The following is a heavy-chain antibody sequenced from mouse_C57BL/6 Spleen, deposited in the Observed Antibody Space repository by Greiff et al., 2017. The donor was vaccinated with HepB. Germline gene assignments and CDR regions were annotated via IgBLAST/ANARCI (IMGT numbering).Heavy chain of an antibody. CDR2: IDPSDSYT. D-gene: IGHD2-3*01. CDR3: ARGIYDGYWVDY. CDR1: GYTFTSYW. Sequence: VQLQQPGAELVMPGASVKLSCKASGYTFTSYWMHWVKQRPGQGLEWIGEIDPSDSYTNYNQKFKGKSTLTVDKSSSTAYMQLSSLTSEDSAVYYCARGIYDGYWVDYWGQGTSVTVSS. J-gene: IGHJ4*01. V-gene: IGHV1-69*01.